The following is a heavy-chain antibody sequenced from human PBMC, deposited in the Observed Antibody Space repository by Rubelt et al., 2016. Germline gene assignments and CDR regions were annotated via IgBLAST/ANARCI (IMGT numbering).Heavy chain of an antibody. CDR1: GYTFTSYY. CDR3: ARSPRYDFEDNWFDP. J-gene: IGHJ5*02. Sequence: QVQLVQSGAEVKKPGASVKVSCKASGYTFTSYYMHWVRQAPGQGLEWMGIINPRGGSTSYAQKCQGRVTMTRDTSTSTVYMELSSLRSEDTAVYYCARSPRYDFEDNWFDPWGQGTLVTVSS. V-gene: IGHV1-46*01. D-gene: IGHD3-3*01. CDR2: INPRGGST.